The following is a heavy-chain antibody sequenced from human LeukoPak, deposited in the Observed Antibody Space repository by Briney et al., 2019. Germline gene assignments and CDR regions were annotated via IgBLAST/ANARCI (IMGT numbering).Heavy chain of an antibody. V-gene: IGHV1-2*02. CDR3: GRGIQSFDP. J-gene: IGHJ5*02. Sequence: VASVKVSCKASGYTFTGYYIHWVRQAPGQGLEWMGWINPDSGGTNYAQKFQDRVTMTRDTSMSAAYMEISRLTYDDTAVYYCGRGIQSFDPWGQGTLVTVSS. CDR1: GYTFTGYY. CDR2: INPDSGGT.